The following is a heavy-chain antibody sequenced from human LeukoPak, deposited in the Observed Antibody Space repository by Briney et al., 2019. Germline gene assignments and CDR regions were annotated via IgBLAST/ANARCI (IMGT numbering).Heavy chain of an antibody. D-gene: IGHD6-13*01. CDR3: ARGSYSSSWKTFDY. J-gene: IGHJ4*02. CDR2: ISSSSSYI. CDR1: GFTFSSYN. Sequence: GGSLRLSCAASGFTFSSYNMNWVRQAPGKGLEWVSSISSSSSYIYYADSVKGRFTISRDNSKNTLYLQMNSLRADDTAMYYCARGSYSSSWKTFDYWGQGTLVTVSS. V-gene: IGHV3-21*01.